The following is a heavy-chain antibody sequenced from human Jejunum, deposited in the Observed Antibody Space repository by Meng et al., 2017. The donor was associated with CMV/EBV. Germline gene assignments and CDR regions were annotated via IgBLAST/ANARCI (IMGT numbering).Heavy chain of an antibody. D-gene: IGHD2-21*02. Sequence: QVQLVQSGAECKKPGASVKVSCKASGYSLRSYAVNWLRQAPGRGLEWMGWINPSTAHPTYAQDFTGRFVFSLDISVNTAYLQINSLKAEDTAIYYCVRDVPDGDISLFDSWGQGTLVTVSS. CDR2: INPSTAHP. V-gene: IGHV7-4-1*02. CDR3: VRDVPDGDISLFDS. CDR1: GYSLRSYA. J-gene: IGHJ4*02.